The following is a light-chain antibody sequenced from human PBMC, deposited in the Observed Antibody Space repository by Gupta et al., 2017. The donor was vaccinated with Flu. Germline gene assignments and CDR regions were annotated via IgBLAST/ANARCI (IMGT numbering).Light chain of an antibody. V-gene: IGLV1-44*01. CDR1: NSNIGSNT. Sequence: SVLTQPPSASGTPGQRVTISCSGSNSNIGSNTVNWYQQRAGTAPKLLIYSDKRRPSGVPHRFSGSKSGTSASLAISGLQSEDEADYYCAAWDDGLNGSVIFGGGTKLTVL. CDR3: AAWDDGLNGSVI. J-gene: IGLJ2*01. CDR2: SDK.